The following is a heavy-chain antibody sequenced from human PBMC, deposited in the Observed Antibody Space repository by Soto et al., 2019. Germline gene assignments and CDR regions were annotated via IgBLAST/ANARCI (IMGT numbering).Heavy chain of an antibody. CDR2: IYYSGST. Sequence: QVQLQESGPGLVKPSQTLSLTCTVSGGSISSGGYYWSWIRQHPGKGLEWIGYIYYSGSTYYNPSRKSRVTISVDTSKNQFSLKLSSVTAADTAVYYSAREVADYYDSSGSYYYFDYWGQGTLVTVSS. V-gene: IGHV4-31*03. CDR1: GGSISSGGYY. J-gene: IGHJ4*02. D-gene: IGHD3-22*01. CDR3: AREVADYYDSSGSYYYFDY.